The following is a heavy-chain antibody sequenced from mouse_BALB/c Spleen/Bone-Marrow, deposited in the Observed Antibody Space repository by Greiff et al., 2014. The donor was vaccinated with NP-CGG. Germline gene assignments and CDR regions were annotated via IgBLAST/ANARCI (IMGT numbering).Heavy chain of an antibody. CDR1: GYAFTNYL. CDR3: ARRIYYAMGY. Sequence: VQLKESGPELVRPGTSVKVSCKASGYAFTNYLMEWIKQRPGQGLEWIGVINPGSGGTNYNEKFKGKATLTADKSSSTAYMQLSSLTSDDSAVYFCARRIYYAMGYWGQGTTLTVSS. CDR2: INPGSGGT. V-gene: IGHV1-54*01. D-gene: IGHD2-1*01. J-gene: IGHJ2*01.